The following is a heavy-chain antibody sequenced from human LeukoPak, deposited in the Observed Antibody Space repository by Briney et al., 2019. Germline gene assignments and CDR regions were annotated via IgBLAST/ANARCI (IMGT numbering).Heavy chain of an antibody. D-gene: IGHD6-6*01. V-gene: IGHV3-9*03. Sequence: QPGRSVRLSCAASGFTFDDYAMHWLRQAPGKGLEWVSGISWNSGSIGYADSVKGRFTISRDNAKNSLYLQMNGLRAEDMALYYCAKGKGYSSSSPTDYWGQGTLVTVSS. CDR1: GFTFDDYA. CDR2: ISWNSGSI. J-gene: IGHJ4*02. CDR3: AKGKGYSSSSPTDY.